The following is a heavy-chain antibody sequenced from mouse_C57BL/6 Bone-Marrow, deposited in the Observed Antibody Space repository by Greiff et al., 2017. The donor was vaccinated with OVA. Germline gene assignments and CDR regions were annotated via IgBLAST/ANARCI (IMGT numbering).Heavy chain of an antibody. D-gene: IGHD1-1*01. Sequence: QVQLQQPGAELVKPGASVKLSCKASGYTFTSYWMQWVKQRPGQGLEWIGEIDPSDSYTNYNQKFKGKATLTVDTSSSTAYMQLSSLTSEDSAVYYCARRTYYGSSSYAMDYWGQGTSVTVSS. V-gene: IGHV1-50*01. CDR2: IDPSDSYT. CDR1: GYTFTSYW. J-gene: IGHJ4*01. CDR3: ARRTYYGSSSYAMDY.